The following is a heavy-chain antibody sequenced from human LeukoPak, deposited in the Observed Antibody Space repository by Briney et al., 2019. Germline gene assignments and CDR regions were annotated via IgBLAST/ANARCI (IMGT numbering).Heavy chain of an antibody. Sequence: GGSLKLSCAASGFTFSGSDMHWVRQASGKGLEWVGRIRSKANSYATAYAASVKGRFTISRDDSKNTAYLQMNSLKTEDTAVYYCTRHGDILTGYYFDYWGQGTLVTVSS. CDR3: TRHGDILTGYYFDY. V-gene: IGHV3-73*01. J-gene: IGHJ4*02. CDR2: IRSKANSYAT. CDR1: GFTFSGSD. D-gene: IGHD3-9*01.